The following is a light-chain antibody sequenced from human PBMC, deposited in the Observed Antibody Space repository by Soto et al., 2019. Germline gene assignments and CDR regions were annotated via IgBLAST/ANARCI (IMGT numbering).Light chain of an antibody. Sequence: EMDMTQSPATLSVSPGEGTTLSYRAAQNIGNSLGWYQQRPGQAPRLLIYGASIRATGIPARFSGSGSGTEFTLTISSLQPEDSATYYCQFLGAFGQGTKLEIK. CDR1: QNIGNS. V-gene: IGKV3-15*01. J-gene: IGKJ2*01. CDR2: GAS. CDR3: QFLGA.